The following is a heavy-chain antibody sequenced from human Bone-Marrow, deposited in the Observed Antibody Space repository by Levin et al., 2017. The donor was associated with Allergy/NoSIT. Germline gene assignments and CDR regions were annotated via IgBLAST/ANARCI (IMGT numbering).Heavy chain of an antibody. J-gene: IGHJ3*02. Sequence: ASVKVSCKASGYSFTFYGVSWVRQAPGQGLEWMGWISPYSGDTNYAQKLQGRVTMTRDTSTSTAYLELRSLRSDERAVEYCAREMAETADDTFDIWGQGTMVTVSS. CDR3: AREMAETADDTFDI. CDR2: ISPYSGDT. D-gene: IGHD2-8*01. CDR1: GYSFTFYG. V-gene: IGHV1-18*01.